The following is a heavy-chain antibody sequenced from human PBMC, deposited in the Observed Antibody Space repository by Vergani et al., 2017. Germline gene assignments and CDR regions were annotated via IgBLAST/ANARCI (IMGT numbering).Heavy chain of an antibody. CDR3: ARGNYYGSGTYVDP. J-gene: IGHJ5*02. CDR2: IYSGDET. CDR1: GSTVSGNY. Sequence: ELQMVESGGGLVQPGGSLRLSCAASGSTVSGNYMTWVCQAPGKGLGWVSHIYSGDETYYADSVKGRVTIPRDTSKNTLHLQINNLRVEDTAVYYCARGNYYGSGTYVDPWGQGTLVTVSS. D-gene: IGHD3-10*01. V-gene: IGHV3-66*02.